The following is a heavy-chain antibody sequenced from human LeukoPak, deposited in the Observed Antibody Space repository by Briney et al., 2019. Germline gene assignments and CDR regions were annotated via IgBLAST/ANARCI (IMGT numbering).Heavy chain of an antibody. CDR2: ISYDGSNK. J-gene: IGHJ6*02. CDR3: AKDLNCVPEGGFWSGYYYYYYGMDV. CDR1: GFTFSSYG. Sequence: PGGSLRLSCAASGFTFSSYGTHWVRQAPGKGLEWVAVISYDGSNKYYADSVKGRFTISRDNSKNTLYLQMNSLRAEDTAVYYCAKDLNCVPEGGFWSGYYYYYYGMDVWGQGTTVTVSS. D-gene: IGHD3-3*01. V-gene: IGHV3-30*18.